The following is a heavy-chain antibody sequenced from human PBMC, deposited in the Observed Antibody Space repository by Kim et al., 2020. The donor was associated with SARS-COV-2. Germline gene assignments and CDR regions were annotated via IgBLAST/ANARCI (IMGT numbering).Heavy chain of an antibody. CDR3: ARDGVNYGMDV. V-gene: IGHV4-59*01. D-gene: IGHD2-8*01. Sequence: TNYNPSLKSRVTISVDTSKNQFSLKLSSVTAADTAVYYCARDGVNYGMDVWGQGTTVTVSS. J-gene: IGHJ6*02. CDR2: T.